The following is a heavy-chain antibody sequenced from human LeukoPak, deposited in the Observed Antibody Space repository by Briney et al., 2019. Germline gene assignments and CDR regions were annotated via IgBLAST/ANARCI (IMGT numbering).Heavy chain of an antibody. CDR1: GFTFSTYA. CDR2: ISGSGGST. CDR3: PKHIVVVPAAEGGAFDI. J-gene: IGHJ3*02. V-gene: IGHV3-23*01. Sequence: GGSLRLSCAASGFTFSTYAMSWVRQAPGKGLEWVSSISGSGGSTYYADSVKGRFTISRDNPKNPLYLQMNSLRAEDTALYYCPKHIVVVPAAEGGAFDIWGQATMVTVSS. D-gene: IGHD2-2*01.